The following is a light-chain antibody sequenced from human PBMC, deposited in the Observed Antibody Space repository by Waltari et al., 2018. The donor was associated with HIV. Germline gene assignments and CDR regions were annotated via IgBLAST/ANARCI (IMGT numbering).Light chain of an antibody. Sequence: DIQMTQSPPSLSASVGDRVTITCQASQDINNYLNWYQQKSGKAPKLLFYDASNLETGVPSRLSGNVSGTDFTLTISSLQPEDIGTYYCQQYENVPITFGQGTRLEIK. V-gene: IGKV1-33*01. CDR3: QQYENVPIT. J-gene: IGKJ5*01. CDR2: DAS. CDR1: QDINNY.